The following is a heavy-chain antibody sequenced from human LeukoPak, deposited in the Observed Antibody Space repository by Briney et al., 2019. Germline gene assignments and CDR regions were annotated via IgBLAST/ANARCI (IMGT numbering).Heavy chain of an antibody. Sequence: SQTLSLTCTVSGGSISSGGYYWSWIRQRPGKGLEWIGYIYYSGSTYYNPSLKSRVTISVDTSKNQFSLKLSSVTAADTAVYYCARAPSPLYYYGMDVWGQGTTVTVSS. CDR2: IYYSGST. V-gene: IGHV4-31*03. CDR1: GGSISSGGYY. J-gene: IGHJ6*02. CDR3: ARAPSPLYYYGMDV.